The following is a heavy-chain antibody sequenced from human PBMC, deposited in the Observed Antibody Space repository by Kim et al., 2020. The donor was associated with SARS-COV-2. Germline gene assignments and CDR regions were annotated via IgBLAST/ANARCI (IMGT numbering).Heavy chain of an antibody. Sequence: ASVKVSCNVSGYTLTDLPVHWVRQAPGRGFEWMGSFDPEEDETIYAQSFQGRVAMTEDASTDTAYMELSRLRSEDTAVYFCATGVRRYTTSWYERVPIDSGGQGTLVTVSS. J-gene: IGHJ4*02. CDR1: GYTLTDLP. CDR3: ATGVRRYTTSWYERVPIDS. V-gene: IGHV1-24*01. D-gene: IGHD5-12*01. CDR2: FDPEEDET.